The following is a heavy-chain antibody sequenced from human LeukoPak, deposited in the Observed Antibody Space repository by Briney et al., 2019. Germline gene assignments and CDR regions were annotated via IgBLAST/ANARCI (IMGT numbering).Heavy chain of an antibody. CDR2: IYNGGST. Sequence: PGGSLRLSCAASGFTFSSYWMHWVRQAPGKGLEWGSVIYNGGSTYYAASVKGRFTISRDNSKNTLYLQMNSLRAEDTAVYYCARDPQWYYDSRGFFWFDPWGQGTLVTVSS. CDR3: ARDPQWYYDSRGFFWFDP. V-gene: IGHV3-53*01. CDR1: GFTFSSYW. J-gene: IGHJ5*02. D-gene: IGHD3-22*01.